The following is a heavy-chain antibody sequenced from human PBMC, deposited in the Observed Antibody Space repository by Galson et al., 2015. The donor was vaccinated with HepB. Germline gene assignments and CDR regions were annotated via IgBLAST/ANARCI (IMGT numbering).Heavy chain of an antibody. V-gene: IGHV3-23*01. CDR3: VVDTAVEDY. CDR1: GFTFSSYA. CDR2: ISGSGGST. Sequence: SLRLPCAASGFTFSSYAMSWVRQAPGKGLEWVSAISGSGGSTYYADSVKGRFTISRDNSKNTLYLQMNSLRAEDTAIYYCVVDTAVEDYWGQGTLVTVSS. J-gene: IGHJ4*02. D-gene: IGHD5-18*01.